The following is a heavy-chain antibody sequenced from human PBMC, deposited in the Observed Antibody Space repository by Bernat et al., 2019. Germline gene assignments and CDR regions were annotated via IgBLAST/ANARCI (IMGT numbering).Heavy chain of an antibody. Sequence: VQLLDSGGGLVQPGGSLRLSCAASGFTFSTYAMSWVRQAPGKGLEWVSAISSRGTNTYYADSVKGRFTISRDNSKDTLYLQMNSLRGEDTAVYYCAKRRIVGANYGGDFDYWGQGTLVTVSS. V-gene: IGHV3-23*01. CDR3: AKRRIVGANYGGDFDY. J-gene: IGHJ4*02. D-gene: IGHD1-26*01. CDR2: ISSRGTNT. CDR1: GFTFSTYA.